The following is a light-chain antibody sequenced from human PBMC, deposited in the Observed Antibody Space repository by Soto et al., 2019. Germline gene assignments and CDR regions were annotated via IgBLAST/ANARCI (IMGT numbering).Light chain of an antibody. J-gene: IGKJ4*01. V-gene: IGKV3-11*01. CDR3: QQRTNWPLT. CDR1: QSVGSY. CDR2: DAS. Sequence: EIVLTQSPATLSLSPGDRATLSCRASQSVGSYLAWYQQKPGQAPRLLIYDASSRATGIPARFTASGSGTDFTLTISSLEPEDFAVYYCQQRTNWPLTFGGGTKVEIK.